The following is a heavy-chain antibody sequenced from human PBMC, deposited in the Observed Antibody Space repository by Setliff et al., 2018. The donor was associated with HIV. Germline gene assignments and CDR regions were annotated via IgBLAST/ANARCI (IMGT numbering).Heavy chain of an antibody. D-gene: IGHD2-15*01. Sequence: ASVKVSCKASGYSFIDHYMHWVRQAPGQGLEWMGWINPRSGGTNYAQKFQGTVTMTRDTSINTAYMEMSRLRSDDTAVYYCARVPSRYCSPTTCPFFFDYWGQGTLVTVSS. CDR2: INPRSGGT. J-gene: IGHJ4*02. CDR1: GYSFIDHY. CDR3: ARVPSRYCSPTTCPFFFDY. V-gene: IGHV1-2*02.